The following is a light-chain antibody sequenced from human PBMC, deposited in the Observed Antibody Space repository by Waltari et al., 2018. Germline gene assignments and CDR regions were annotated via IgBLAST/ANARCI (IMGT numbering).Light chain of an antibody. V-gene: IGLV2-23*02. CDR3: CSFAGIWV. CDR2: EVS. CDR1: SCDVGSFNL. J-gene: IGLJ3*02. Sequence: QPALTQPASVAGSPGQSITISCTGTSCDVGSFNLVSWYQQHPGKAPKLMIYEVSTRPSGVSNRFSGSKSGNTASLTISGLQAEDEADYYCCSFAGIWVFGGGTKLPVL.